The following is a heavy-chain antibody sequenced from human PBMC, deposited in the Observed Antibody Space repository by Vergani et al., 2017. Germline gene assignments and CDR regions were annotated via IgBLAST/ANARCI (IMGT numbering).Heavy chain of an antibody. CDR3: ARARCIETCYMSNWLDS. V-gene: IGHV3-33*01. J-gene: IGHJ5*01. Sequence: QVQLEESGGGVVQPGRSLRLSCAGSGFTLSSHAMHWVRQAPGKGLEWVAFIWYDGSKEYYADSVKGRFTISRDNSKNTLYLQMNSLRVEDTGVYYCARARCIETCYMSNWLDSWGQGTLVTVSS. CDR1: GFTLSSHA. CDR2: IWYDGSKE. D-gene: IGHD3-9*01.